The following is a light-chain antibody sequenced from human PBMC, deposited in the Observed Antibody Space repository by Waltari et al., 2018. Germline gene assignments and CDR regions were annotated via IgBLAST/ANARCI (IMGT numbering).Light chain of an antibody. Sequence: QSALTQPASVSGSPGQSITISCTGTSSDVGSYHLVSWYQQYPGKAPKLIIYEVSKRPSGLSNRFSGSKSGNTASLTISGLQAEDEADYYCCSNAGRTTVLFGGGTKVTVL. CDR2: EVS. J-gene: IGLJ2*01. CDR1: SSDVGSYHL. CDR3: CSNAGRTTVL. V-gene: IGLV2-23*02.